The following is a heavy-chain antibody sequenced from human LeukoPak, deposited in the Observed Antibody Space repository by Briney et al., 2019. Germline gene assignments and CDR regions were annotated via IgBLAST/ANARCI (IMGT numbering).Heavy chain of an antibody. CDR2: IYYSGST. CDR1: GGSISSYY. Sequence: PSETLSLTCTVSGGSISSYYWSWIRQPPGKGLEWIGYIYYSGSTNYNPSLKSRVTISVDTSKNQFSLKLSSVTAADTAVYYCATLKQQLNAFDIWGQGTMVTVSA. CDR3: ATLKQQLNAFDI. V-gene: IGHV4-59*01. D-gene: IGHD6-13*01. J-gene: IGHJ3*02.